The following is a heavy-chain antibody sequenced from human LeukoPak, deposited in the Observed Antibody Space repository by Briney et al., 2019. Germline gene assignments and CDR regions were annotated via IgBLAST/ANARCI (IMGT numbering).Heavy chain of an antibody. J-gene: IGHJ4*02. CDR2: IYYSGST. Sequence: SETLSLTCTVSGGSISSYYWSWIRQPPGKGLEWIGYIYYSGSTNYNPSLKSRVTISVDTSKNQFSLKLSSVTAADTAVYYCARDSYDSSGYPTYDLDYWGQGTLVTVSS. V-gene: IGHV4-59*01. CDR3: ARDSYDSSGYPTYDLDY. CDR1: GGSISSYY. D-gene: IGHD3-22*01.